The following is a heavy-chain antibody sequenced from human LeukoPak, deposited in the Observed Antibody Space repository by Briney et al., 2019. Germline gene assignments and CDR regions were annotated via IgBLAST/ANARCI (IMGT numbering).Heavy chain of an antibody. CDR3: ARTGAGILGYFDY. V-gene: IGHV3-20*04. D-gene: IGHD3-16*01. Sequence: GGSLRLSCAASGFTFDDYGMSWVRQAPGKGLEWVSGINWNGGSTGYADSVKGRFTVSRDNAKNSLYLQLNSLRAEDTALYYCARTGAGILGYFDYWGQGTLVTVSS. J-gene: IGHJ4*02. CDR1: GFTFDDYG. CDR2: INWNGGST.